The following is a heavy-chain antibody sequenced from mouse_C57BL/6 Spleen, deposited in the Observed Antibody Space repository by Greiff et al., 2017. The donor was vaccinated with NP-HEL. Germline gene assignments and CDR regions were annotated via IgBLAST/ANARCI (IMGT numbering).Heavy chain of an antibody. J-gene: IGHJ2*01. Sequence: QVQLQQPGTELVKPGASVKLSCKASGYTFTSYWMHWVKQRPGQGLEWIGNINPSNGGTNYNEKFKSKATLTVDKSSSTAYMQLSSLTSEDSAVYYWARGQGYDYDVDYWGQGTTLTVSS. CDR2: INPSNGGT. V-gene: IGHV1-53*01. CDR1: GYTFTSYW. CDR3: ARGQGYDYDVDY. D-gene: IGHD2-4*01.